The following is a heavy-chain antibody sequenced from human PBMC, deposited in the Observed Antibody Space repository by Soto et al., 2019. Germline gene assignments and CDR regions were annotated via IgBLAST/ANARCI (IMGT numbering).Heavy chain of an antibody. V-gene: IGHV1-46*01. J-gene: IGHJ3*02. CDR2: INPSGGST. Sequence: ASVKVSCKASGYTFTGYYMHWVRQAPGQGLEWMGIINPSGGSTSYAQKFQGRVTMTRDTSTSTVYMELSSLRSEDTAVYYCARDLGDYYDSSDAFDIWGQGTMVTVSS. CDR1: GYTFTGYY. CDR3: ARDLGDYYDSSDAFDI. D-gene: IGHD3-22*01.